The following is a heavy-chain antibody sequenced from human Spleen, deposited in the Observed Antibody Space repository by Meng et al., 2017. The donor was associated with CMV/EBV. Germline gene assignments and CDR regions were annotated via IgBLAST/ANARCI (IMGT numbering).Heavy chain of an antibody. D-gene: IGHD3-22*01. Sequence: GGSLRLSCAASGFAFDDYGMHWVRQVPGKGLEWVSGISWNSGSIGYADSVKGRFIISRDNAKNSLYLQMRSLRTEDTALYYCAKDGRLLLRQEAWYFDVWGRGTLVTVSS. CDR1: GFAFDDYG. J-gene: IGHJ2*01. CDR2: ISWNSGSI. V-gene: IGHV3-9*01. CDR3: AKDGRLLLRQEAWYFDV.